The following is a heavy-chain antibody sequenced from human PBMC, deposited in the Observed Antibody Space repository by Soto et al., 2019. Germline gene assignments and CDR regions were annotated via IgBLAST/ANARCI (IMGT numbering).Heavy chain of an antibody. V-gene: IGHV4-39*01. CDR2: IYYRGST. CDR3: ARQARFPFDY. Sequence: QLQLQESGPGLVKPSETLSLTCTVSGGSISSISYYWGWIRQPPGKGLEWIGSIYYRGSTYYNPSLKSRVTISVDTSKNQFSLKLSSVTAADTAVYYCARQARFPFDYWGQGTLVTVSS. J-gene: IGHJ4*02. D-gene: IGHD3-3*01. CDR1: GGSISSISYY.